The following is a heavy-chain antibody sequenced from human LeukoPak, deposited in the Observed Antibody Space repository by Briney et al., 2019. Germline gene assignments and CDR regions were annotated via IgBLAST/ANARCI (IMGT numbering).Heavy chain of an antibody. CDR2: ISRGSSHI. V-gene: IGHV3-21*05. Sequence: PGGSLRLSCAASGFTFSTSAMNWVRQAPGKGLEWLSYISRGSSHIFYADSVKGRFTISRDNAKNSLYLQMDSLRAEDTAVYYCVRDGLLWFGEFIGRLTFDYWGQGTLVTVSS. J-gene: IGHJ4*01. CDR1: GFTFSTSA. D-gene: IGHD3-10*01. CDR3: VRDGLLWFGEFIGRLTFDY.